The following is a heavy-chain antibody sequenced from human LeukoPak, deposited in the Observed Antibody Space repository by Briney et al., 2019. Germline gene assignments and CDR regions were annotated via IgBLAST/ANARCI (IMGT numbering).Heavy chain of an antibody. D-gene: IGHD6-13*01. Sequence: ASVKVSCKASGYTFTSYGINWVRQAPGQGLEWMGWISAYNGDTNYAQKLQGRVTMTTDTSTSTAYMELRSLRSDDTAVYYCASDHLSIEATGTRYWGQGTLVTVSS. CDR1: GYTFTSYG. CDR3: ASDHLSIEATGTRY. V-gene: IGHV1-18*01. J-gene: IGHJ4*02. CDR2: ISAYNGDT.